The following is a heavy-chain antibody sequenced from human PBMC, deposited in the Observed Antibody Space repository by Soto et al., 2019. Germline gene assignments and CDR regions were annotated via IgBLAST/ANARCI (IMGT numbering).Heavy chain of an antibody. D-gene: IGHD3-22*01. Sequence: QVQLVESGGGVVQPGRSLRLSCAASGFTFSSYGMHWVRQAPGKGLEWVAVIWYDGSNKYYADSVKGRFTISRDNSKNTLYRQMTSLRAEDTAVYYWARDYDSSGYCDYCGQGTLVTVAA. J-gene: IGHJ4*02. CDR2: IWYDGSNK. CDR3: ARDYDSSGYCDY. CDR1: GFTFSSYG. V-gene: IGHV3-33*01.